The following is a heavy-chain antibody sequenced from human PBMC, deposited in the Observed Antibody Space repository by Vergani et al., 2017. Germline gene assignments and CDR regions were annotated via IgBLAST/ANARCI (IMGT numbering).Heavy chain of an antibody. Sequence: EVQLLESGGGLVQPGGSLRLSCAASGFTFSSYAMSWVRQAPGKGLEWVSAISGSGGSTYYADSVKGRFTISRDNSKHTLYLQMNSLRAEDTAVYYCARDRVRGGSYYYYGMDVWGQGTTVTVSS. CDR3: ARDRVRGGSYYYYGMDV. V-gene: IGHV3-23*01. D-gene: IGHD3-16*01. CDR2: ISGSGGST. CDR1: GFTFSSYA. J-gene: IGHJ6*02.